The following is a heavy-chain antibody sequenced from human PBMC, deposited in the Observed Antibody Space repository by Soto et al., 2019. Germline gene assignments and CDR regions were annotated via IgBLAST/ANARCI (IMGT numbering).Heavy chain of an antibody. V-gene: IGHV4-61*01. CDR2: MYNSGST. D-gene: IGHD6-19*01. CDR1: GGSVSSGSYY. CDR3: ARVSSGWYYFDY. J-gene: IGHJ4*02. Sequence: TVSGGSVSSGSYYWSWIRQPPGKGLEWIGYMYNSGSTNYNPSLKSRVIISVDTSKNQFSLKLSSVTAADTAVYYCARVSSGWYYFDYWGQGTLVTVSS.